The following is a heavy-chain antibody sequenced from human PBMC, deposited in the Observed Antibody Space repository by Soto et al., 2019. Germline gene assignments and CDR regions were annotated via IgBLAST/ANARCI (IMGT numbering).Heavy chain of an antibody. CDR1: GVSVTSKNW. J-gene: IGHJ6*02. Sequence: SETLSLTCSVSGVSVTSKNWWTWVRQSPGKGLEWIGEIYLGGSINYNPYHKSRATISIDKSKNHFSQNLTSMTAADTSKYYFASEVIEGHLTFNYKFYGLDVWGQGTTVTVSS. D-gene: IGHD2-21*01. V-gene: IGHV4-4*02. CDR3: ASEVIEGHLTFNYKFYGLDV. CDR2: IYLGGSI.